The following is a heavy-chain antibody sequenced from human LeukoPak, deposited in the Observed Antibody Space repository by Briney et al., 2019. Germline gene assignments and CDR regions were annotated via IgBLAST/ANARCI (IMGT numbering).Heavy chain of an antibody. CDR3: AKDVVVVPAAGYFDY. Sequence: PGGSLRLSCTASGFTFSSYSLNWVRQAPGKGLEWVSAISGSGGSTYYADSVKGRFTISRDNSKNTLYLQMNSLRAEDTAVYYCAKDVVVVPAAGYFDYWGQGTLVTVSS. CDR2: ISGSGGST. J-gene: IGHJ4*02. V-gene: IGHV3-23*01. CDR1: GFTFSSYS. D-gene: IGHD2-2*01.